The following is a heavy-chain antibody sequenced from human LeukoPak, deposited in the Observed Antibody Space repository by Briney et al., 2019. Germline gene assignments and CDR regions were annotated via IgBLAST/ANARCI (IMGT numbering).Heavy chain of an antibody. CDR1: GFTFDDYA. D-gene: IGHD4-17*01. V-gene: IGHV3-9*01. CDR3: AKGLTVTTAFFDY. J-gene: IGHJ4*02. CDR2: ISWNSGSI. Sequence: PGGSLRLSCAVSGFTFDDYAMHWVRQAPGKGLEWVSGISWNSGSIGYADSVKGRFTISRDNAKNSLYLQMNSLRAEDTALYYCAKGLTVTTAFFDYWGQGTLVTVSS.